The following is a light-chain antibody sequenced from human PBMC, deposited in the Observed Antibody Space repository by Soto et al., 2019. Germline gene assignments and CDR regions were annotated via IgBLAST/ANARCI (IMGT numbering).Light chain of an antibody. V-gene: IGLV2-14*01. CDR2: DVT. CDR1: SSDVGGYDY. J-gene: IGLJ2*01. Sequence: QSALTQPASVSGSPGQSITISCTGTSSDVGGYDYVSWYQQHPGKAPKLMIYDVTNRPSGVSSRFSGSKSGNTASLTISGLQAEDEAEYYCSSYATRSSSTMVVFGGGTKLTVL. CDR3: SSYATRSSSTMVV.